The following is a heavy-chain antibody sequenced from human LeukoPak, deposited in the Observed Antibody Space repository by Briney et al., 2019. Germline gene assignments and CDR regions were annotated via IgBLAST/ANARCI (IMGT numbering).Heavy chain of an antibody. D-gene: IGHD1-26*01. V-gene: IGHV6-1*01. CDR2: TYYRSKWYY. CDR1: GDSVSSDTTA. Sequence: SQTLSLTCAISGDSVSSDTTAWNWIRQSPSRGLEWLGRTYYRSKWYYDYAVAVKSRISINPDTSKNQFSLQLSSVTPEDTAVYYCARDPVGGSTIFDYWGQGTLVTVSS. J-gene: IGHJ4*02. CDR3: ARDPVGGSTIFDY.